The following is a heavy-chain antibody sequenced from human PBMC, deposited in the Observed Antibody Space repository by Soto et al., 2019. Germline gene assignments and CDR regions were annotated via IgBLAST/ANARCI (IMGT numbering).Heavy chain of an antibody. D-gene: IGHD3-22*01. Sequence: QVQLVESGGGVVQPGRSLRLSCAASGFTFSSYAMHWVRQAPGKGLEWVAVISYDGSNKYYADSVKGRFTISRDNSKNTLYLPMNNLRAEDTAVYYCARGTYYYEYSGPNRIHDAFDIWGQGTMVTVSS. CDR2: ISYDGSNK. V-gene: IGHV3-30-3*01. CDR3: ARGTYYYEYSGPNRIHDAFDI. CDR1: GFTFSSYA. J-gene: IGHJ3*02.